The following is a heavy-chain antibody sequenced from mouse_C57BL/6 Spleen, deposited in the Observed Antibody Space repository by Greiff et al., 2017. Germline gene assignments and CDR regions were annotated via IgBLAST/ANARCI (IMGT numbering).Heavy chain of an antibody. D-gene: IGHD2-1*01. CDR2: INSDGGST. Sequence: EVKLMESGGGLVQPGESLKLSCESNEYEFPSHDMSWVRKTPEKRLELVAAINSDGGSTYYPDTMERRFIISRDNTKKTLYLQMSRLRSEDTALYYGARQGNYYGNSVVFDVWGTGTTVTVSS. CDR3: ARQGNYYGNSVVFDV. V-gene: IGHV5-2*01. J-gene: IGHJ1*03. CDR1: EYEFPSHD.